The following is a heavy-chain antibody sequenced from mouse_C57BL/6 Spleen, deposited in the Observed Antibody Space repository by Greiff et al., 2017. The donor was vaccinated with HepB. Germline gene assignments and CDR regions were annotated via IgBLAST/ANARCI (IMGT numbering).Heavy chain of an antibody. J-gene: IGHJ3*01. CDR1: GYTFTSYW. CDR2: IHPNSGST. V-gene: IGHV1-64*01. Sequence: QVQLKQPGAELVKPGASVKLSCKASGYTFTSYWMHWVKQRPGQGLEWIGMIHPNSGSTNYNEKFKSKATLTVDKSSSTAYMQLSSLTSEDSAVYYCAPYYYGSSYPFAYWGQGTLVTVSA. D-gene: IGHD1-1*01. CDR3: APYYYGSSYPFAY.